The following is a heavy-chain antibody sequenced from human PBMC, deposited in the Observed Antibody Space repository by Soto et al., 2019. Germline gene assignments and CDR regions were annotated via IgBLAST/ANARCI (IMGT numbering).Heavy chain of an antibody. D-gene: IGHD3-10*01. J-gene: IGHJ3*02. CDR2: TIPVFNTA. V-gene: IGHV1-69*06. CDR3: ARGVYGSGNYYTGPSAFDI. CDR1: GGTLSDHG. Sequence: QVQLEQSGAEVKKPGSSVKVSCKASGGTLSDHGVAWLRQAPGQGLEWMGGTIPVFNTAKYAQKFQGRVTVTEDKFTNIAHMELSSLRSEDTAFYFCARGVYGSGNYYTGPSAFDIWGQGTMVIGSS.